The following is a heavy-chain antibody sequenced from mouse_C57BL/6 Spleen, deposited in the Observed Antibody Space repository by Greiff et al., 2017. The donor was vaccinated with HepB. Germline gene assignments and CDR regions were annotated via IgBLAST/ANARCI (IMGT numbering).Heavy chain of an antibody. Sequence: EVKLVESGGGLVKPGGSLKLSCAASGFTFSDYGMHWVRQAPEKGLEWVAYISSGSSTIYYADTVKGRFTLSTDNAKNTLFLQMTSLRSEDPAMYYCAMPYSNYAWFAYWGQGTLVTVSA. D-gene: IGHD2-5*01. J-gene: IGHJ3*01. V-gene: IGHV5-17*01. CDR2: ISSGSSTI. CDR1: GFTFSDYG. CDR3: AMPYSNYAWFAY.